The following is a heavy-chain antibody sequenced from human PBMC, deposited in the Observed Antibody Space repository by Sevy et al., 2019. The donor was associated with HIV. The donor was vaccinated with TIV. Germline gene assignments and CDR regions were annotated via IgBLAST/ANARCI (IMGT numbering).Heavy chain of an antibody. V-gene: IGHV3-7*03. CDR3: ARGGDDGDYDY. CDR1: GFTFSSYW. J-gene: IGHJ4*02. D-gene: IGHD4-17*01. Sequence: GGSLRLSCAASGFTFSSYWMSWVRQAPGKGLEWVANIKQDGSEKYYVDSVKDRFTISRDNAKNSLYLQMNSLRAEDTAVYYCARGGDDGDYDYWGQGTLVTVSS. CDR2: IKQDGSEK.